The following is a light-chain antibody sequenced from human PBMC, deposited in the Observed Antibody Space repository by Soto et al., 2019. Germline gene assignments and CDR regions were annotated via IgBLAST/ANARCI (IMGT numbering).Light chain of an antibody. Sequence: QSALTQPPSASGTPGQRVTISCSGSSSNIGSNYLYWYQQFPGTAPKLLIHSNNQRPSGVPDRFSGSKSGTSGSLAISGLRSEDEADYYCAAWDDSLSGYVVFGGGTKVTVL. CDR1: SSNIGSNY. CDR2: SNN. V-gene: IGLV1-47*02. J-gene: IGLJ2*01. CDR3: AAWDDSLSGYVV.